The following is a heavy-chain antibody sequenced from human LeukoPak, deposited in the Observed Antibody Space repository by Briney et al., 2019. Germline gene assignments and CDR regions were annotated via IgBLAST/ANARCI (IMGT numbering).Heavy chain of an antibody. V-gene: IGHV3-20*04. CDR3: VRSITMFQH. CDR2: ITSNGANT. D-gene: IGHD3-10*01. Sequence: GGSLRLSCVASGFTFDDYGMTWVRQAPGKGLEWVSGITSNGANTGYADAVKGRFTISRDNAKNSLYLQMNSLRAEDTALYYCVRSITMFQHWGRGTLVTVSS. J-gene: IGHJ1*01. CDR1: GFTFDDYG.